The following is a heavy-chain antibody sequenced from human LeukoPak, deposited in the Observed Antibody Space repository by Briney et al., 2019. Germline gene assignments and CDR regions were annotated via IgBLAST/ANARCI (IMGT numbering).Heavy chain of an antibody. V-gene: IGHV4-31*03. CDR2: IYYGGST. CDR3: ARAGGRCGGDCYWDFDY. CDR1: GGSISSGGYY. J-gene: IGHJ4*02. Sequence: PSETLSLTCTVSGGSISSGGYYWSWIRQHPGKGLEWIGYIYYGGSTYYNPSLKSRVTISVDTSKNQFSLKLSSVTAADTAVYYCARAGGRCGGDCYWDFDYWGQGTLVTVSS. D-gene: IGHD2-21*02.